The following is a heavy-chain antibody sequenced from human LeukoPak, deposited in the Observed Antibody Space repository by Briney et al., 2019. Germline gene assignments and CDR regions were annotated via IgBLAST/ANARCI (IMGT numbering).Heavy chain of an antibody. D-gene: IGHD6-13*01. V-gene: IGHV3-7*01. CDR1: GFTFSGYW. Sequence: GGSLRLSCAASGFTFSGYWMSWFRQAPGKGLEWVANIKEDGSETYYVDSVKGRFTISRDNAKNSLYLQLSGLRAEDTAVYYCARDPAAADHWGRGTLVTVSS. J-gene: IGHJ4*02. CDR3: ARDPAAADH. CDR2: IKEDGSET.